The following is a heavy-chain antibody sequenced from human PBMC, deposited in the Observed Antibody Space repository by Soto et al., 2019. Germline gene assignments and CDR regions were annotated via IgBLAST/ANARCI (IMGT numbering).Heavy chain of an antibody. CDR3: ARVTKEKWLVKWFDP. CDR2: ISKDGSTK. D-gene: IGHD6-19*01. J-gene: IGHJ5*02. V-gene: IGHV3-30-3*01. Sequence: QEHLVESGGGVVQPGRSLRLSCAASRFNFNIYAMLWVRQAPSKGLEWVALISKDGSTKYYADSVKGRFTISRDNAKNTLFLQMDSLRPDDTAVYYCARVTKEKWLVKWFDPWGQGTLVTVSS. CDR1: RFNFNIYA.